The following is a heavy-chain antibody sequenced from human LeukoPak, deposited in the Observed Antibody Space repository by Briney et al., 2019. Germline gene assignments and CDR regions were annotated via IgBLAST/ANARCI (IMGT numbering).Heavy chain of an antibody. CDR2: ISGGAYST. V-gene: IGHV3-23*01. Sequence: EGSLRLSCAASGFTFGNFAMSWVRQAPGKGLEWVSLISGGAYSTYYADSVKGRFTTSRDNSKNTLSLQMNSLRAEDTAIYFCAKDSRGYDKPFDSWGQGTPVTVSS. CDR1: GFTFGNFA. D-gene: IGHD5-12*01. CDR3: AKDSRGYDKPFDS. J-gene: IGHJ4*02.